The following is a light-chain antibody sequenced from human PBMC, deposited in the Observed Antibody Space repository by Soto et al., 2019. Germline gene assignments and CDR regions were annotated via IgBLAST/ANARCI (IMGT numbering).Light chain of an antibody. Sequence: GDRVTITCRASQDISSYLAWYQQKPGKAPRYLIYGAPTLQSGVPSRFSGSGSGTDCTLTISSLQSEDFAVYYCQQYNNWPTFGQGTKVDIK. J-gene: IGKJ1*01. CDR1: QDISSY. CDR3: QQYNNWPT. V-gene: IGKV1-8*01. CDR2: GAP.